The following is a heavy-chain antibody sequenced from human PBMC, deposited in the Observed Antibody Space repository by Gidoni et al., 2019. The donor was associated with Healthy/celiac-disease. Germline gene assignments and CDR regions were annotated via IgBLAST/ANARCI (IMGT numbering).Heavy chain of an antibody. V-gene: IGHV3-30*18. CDR1: EFTFSSYD. J-gene: IGHJ6*02. Sequence: QVQLVESGGGVVQPGRSLRLSCAASEFTFSSYDIHWVRQAPGKGLEWMAVISYDGRNKYYADSVKGRFTISRDNSKNTLFLQMNSLRAEDTAVYYCAKTLSPYYEAYYFYAMDVWGQGTTVTVSS. D-gene: IGHD3-3*01. CDR3: AKTLSPYYEAYYFYAMDV. CDR2: ISYDGRNK.